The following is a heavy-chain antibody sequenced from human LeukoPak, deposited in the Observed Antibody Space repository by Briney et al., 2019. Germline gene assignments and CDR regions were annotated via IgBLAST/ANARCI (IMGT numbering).Heavy chain of an antibody. CDR3: AREMGLNIVATFGY. CDR2: IWYDGSSK. V-gene: IGHV3-33*01. J-gene: IGHJ4*02. D-gene: IGHD5-12*01. Sequence: PGGSLRLSCAASGFTFSSYGMHWVRQAPGKGLEWVALIWYDGSSKYYRDSVKGRFTISRDNSKNTLYLQMNSLRDEDTAVYYCAREMGLNIVATFGYWGQGTLVTVPS. CDR1: GFTFSSYG.